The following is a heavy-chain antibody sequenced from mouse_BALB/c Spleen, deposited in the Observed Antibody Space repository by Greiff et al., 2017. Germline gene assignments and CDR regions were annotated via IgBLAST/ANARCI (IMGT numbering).Heavy chain of an antibody. CDR3: ARQGAFTTVVGPFDY. CDR1: GFTFSSYG. Sequence: EVNLVESGGDLVKPGGSLKLSCAASGFTFSSYGMSWVRQTPDKRLEWVATISSGGSYTYYPDSVKGRFTISRDNAKNTLYLQMSSLKSEDTAMYYCARQGAFTTVVGPFDYWGQGTTLTVSS. CDR2: ISSGGSYT. D-gene: IGHD1-1*01. V-gene: IGHV5-6*01. J-gene: IGHJ2*01.